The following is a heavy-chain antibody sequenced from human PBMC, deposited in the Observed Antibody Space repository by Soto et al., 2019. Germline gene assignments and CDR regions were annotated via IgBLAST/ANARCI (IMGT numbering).Heavy chain of an antibody. CDR1: GFTFSSYA. J-gene: IGHJ6*02. D-gene: IGHD1-26*01. Sequence: PGGSLRLSCAASGFTFSSYAMHWVRQAPGKGLEWVAVISYDGSNKYYADSVKGRFTISRDNSKNTLYLQMNSLRAEDTAVYYCARDRGSYTDYYYYYGMDVWGQGTTVTVSS. CDR2: ISYDGSNK. CDR3: ARDRGSYTDYYYYYGMDV. V-gene: IGHV3-30-3*01.